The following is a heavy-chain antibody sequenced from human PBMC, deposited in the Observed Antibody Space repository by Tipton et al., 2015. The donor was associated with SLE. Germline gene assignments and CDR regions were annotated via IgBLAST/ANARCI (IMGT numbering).Heavy chain of an antibody. CDR3: ARGWSSSAHYYSYMDV. CDR2: ISDSGST. Sequence: TLSLTCSVSGDSISSHYWSWIRQPPGKGLEWIGYISDSGSTKYNPSLKSRVAISVDTSKNQFSLKLRSVIAADTAVYYCARGWSSSAHYYSYMDVWGKGTAVTVS. D-gene: IGHD6-6*01. V-gene: IGHV4-59*11. CDR1: GDSISSHY. J-gene: IGHJ6*03.